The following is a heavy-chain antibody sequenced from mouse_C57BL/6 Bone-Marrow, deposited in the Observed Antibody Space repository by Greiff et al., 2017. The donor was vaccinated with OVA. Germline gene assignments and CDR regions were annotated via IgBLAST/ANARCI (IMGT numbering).Heavy chain of an antibody. CDR1: GYTFTDYE. D-gene: IGHD1-1*01. CDR3: AFYYGSSYRYFDV. V-gene: IGHV1-15*01. CDR2: IDPETGGT. J-gene: IGHJ1*03. Sequence: VQLQESGAELVRPGASVTLSCKASGYTFTDYEMHWVKQTPVHGLEWIGAIDPETGGTAYNQKFKGKATLTVDQSSSTAYMQLNSLTSEDSAVYYCAFYYGSSYRYFDVWGTGTTVTVSS.